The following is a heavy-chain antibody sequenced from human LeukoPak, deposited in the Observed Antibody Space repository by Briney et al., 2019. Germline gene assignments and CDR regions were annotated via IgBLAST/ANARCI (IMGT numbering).Heavy chain of an antibody. Sequence: AETLSLTCAVYGRSFSDYYWTWIRQPPGKGLEWIGEIDHTGGTNYNPSVKSRVTISVDTSKKHISLRLNSVTTADTAVYYCTRDLVRYFPPGYWGQGTLVTVSS. J-gene: IGHJ4*02. CDR2: IDHTGGT. CDR3: TRDLVRYFPPGY. D-gene: IGHD3-9*01. CDR1: GRSFSDYY. V-gene: IGHV4-34*01.